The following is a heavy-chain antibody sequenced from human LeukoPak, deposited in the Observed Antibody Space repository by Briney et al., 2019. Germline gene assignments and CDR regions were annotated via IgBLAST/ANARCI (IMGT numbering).Heavy chain of an antibody. V-gene: IGHV3-21*01. J-gene: IGHJ4*02. D-gene: IGHD3-9*01. CDR1: GFTFSSYN. Sequence: GGSLRLSCAASGFTFSSYNMNWVRQAPGKGLEWVSSISSSSSYIYYTDSVKGRFTISRDNAKNSLYLQMNSLRAEDTAVYYCARDTTLRDFDWLLEDWGQGTLVTVSS. CDR2: ISSSSSYI. CDR3: ARDTTLRDFDWLLED.